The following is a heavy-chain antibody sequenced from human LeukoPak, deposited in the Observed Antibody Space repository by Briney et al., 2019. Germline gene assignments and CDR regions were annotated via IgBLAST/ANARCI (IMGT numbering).Heavy chain of an antibody. Sequence: PGRSLRLSCAASRFTFSSYAMHWVRQAPGKGLEWVAFISYDGGKKDYADSVKGRFTISRDNSRNTLYLQMNSLRAEDTAVYYCAKDRSKGNYGDEFDFWGQGTLVTVSS. V-gene: IGHV3-30*04. J-gene: IGHJ4*02. D-gene: IGHD4-17*01. CDR1: RFTFSSYA. CDR3: AKDRSKGNYGDEFDF. CDR2: ISYDGGKK.